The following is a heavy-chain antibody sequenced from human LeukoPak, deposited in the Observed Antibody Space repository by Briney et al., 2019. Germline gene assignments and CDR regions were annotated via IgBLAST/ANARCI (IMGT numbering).Heavy chain of an antibody. Sequence: GESLQISCQGSGYSFTSFWISWVRQMPGKGLEWMGRIDPSDSYTNYSPSFQGHVTISADKSISTAYLQWSSLKASDTAMYYCARHYPAEDAFDIWGQGTMVTVSS. CDR2: IDPSDSYT. D-gene: IGHD6-13*01. J-gene: IGHJ3*02. V-gene: IGHV5-10-1*01. CDR3: ARHYPAEDAFDI. CDR1: GYSFTSFW.